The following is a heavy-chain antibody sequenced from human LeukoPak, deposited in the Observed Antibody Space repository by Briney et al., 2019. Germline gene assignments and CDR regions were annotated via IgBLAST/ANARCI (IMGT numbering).Heavy chain of an antibody. CDR2: IAHDGTT. V-gene: IGHV4-4*02. D-gene: IGHD1-26*01. CDR1: GGSIDITNY. CDR3: REDSPYCPFAY. Sequence: PSETLSLTCGVSGGSIDITNYWSWVRQAPGKGLEWIGEIAHDGTTNYNPSLRSRVAMSFDRANNQFSLSLTSVTAADTAVYYTREDSPYCPFAYWAQGVLATVSS. J-gene: IGHJ4*02.